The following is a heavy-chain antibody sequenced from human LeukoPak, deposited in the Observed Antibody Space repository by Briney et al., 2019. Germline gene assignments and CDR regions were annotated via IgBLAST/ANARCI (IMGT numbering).Heavy chain of an antibody. V-gene: IGHV3-23*01. CDR1: GFTFSNYG. Sequence: GGSLRLSCAASGFTFSNYGMSWVRQAPGKGLQWVSFISGSGGITYYADSVKGRFTISRVNSKNTLYLEMNSLRAEDTAAYYCAKSMYFYGSGGADYWGQGTLATVSS. J-gene: IGHJ4*02. CDR2: ISGSGGIT. CDR3: AKSMYFYGSGGADY. D-gene: IGHD3-10*01.